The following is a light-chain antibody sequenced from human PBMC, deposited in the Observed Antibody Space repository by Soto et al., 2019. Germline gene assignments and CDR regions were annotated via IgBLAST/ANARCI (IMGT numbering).Light chain of an antibody. CDR1: QTITRY. V-gene: IGKV1-39*01. Sequence: DIQMTQSPSSLSASVGDRVTITCRANQTITRYLNWYQQKPGTAPKLLIYAASSLQEGVPSRFRGSGSGTDFTLTISNLQPEDFAAYSCQQSFSFPVTFGQGTKLEFK. J-gene: IGKJ2*01. CDR3: QQSFSFPVT. CDR2: AAS.